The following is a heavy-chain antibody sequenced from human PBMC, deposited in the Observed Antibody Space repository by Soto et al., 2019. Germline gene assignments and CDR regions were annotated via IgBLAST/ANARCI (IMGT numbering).Heavy chain of an antibody. CDR1: GYTFTAYT. D-gene: IGHD5-12*01. V-gene: IGHV1-3*01. CDR3: ARVSFAPSGFADY. CDR2: INAANGAT. J-gene: IGHJ4*01. Sequence: SSVKVSCKASGYTFTAYTIHWVRQAPGQSLEWMGWINAANGATKYSEKFQGRVTITRDTSARTAYMDLSSLSSKDTAVYFCARVSFAPSGFADYWG.